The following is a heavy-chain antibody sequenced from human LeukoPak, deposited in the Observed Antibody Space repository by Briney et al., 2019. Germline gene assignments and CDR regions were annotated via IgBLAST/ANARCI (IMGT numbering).Heavy chain of an antibody. V-gene: IGHV3-30*18. J-gene: IGHJ4*02. Sequence: GRSLRLSCAASGFTFSSYGMHWVRQAPGKGLEWVAVISYDGSNKYYADSVKGRFTISRDNSKNTLYLQMNSLRAEDTAVYYCANLGDYYDSSGYPPVDYWGQGTLVTVSS. CDR3: ANLGDYYDSSGYPPVDY. CDR2: ISYDGSNK. CDR1: GFTFSSYG. D-gene: IGHD3-22*01.